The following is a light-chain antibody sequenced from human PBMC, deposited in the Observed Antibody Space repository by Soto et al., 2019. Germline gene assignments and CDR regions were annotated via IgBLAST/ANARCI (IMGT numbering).Light chain of an antibody. CDR1: SSNIGTSS. V-gene: IGLV1-44*01. CDR3: AVWDDSLNGHV. CDR2: TND. Sequence: QSVLTQPPSASGSPGQTVTICCSGGSSNIGTSSVHWYKHLPGTAPKPLIYTNDQRPSGVPDRFSGSKSGTSASLAISGLQSEDEADYYCAVWDDSLNGHVFGAGTKVTVL. J-gene: IGLJ1*01.